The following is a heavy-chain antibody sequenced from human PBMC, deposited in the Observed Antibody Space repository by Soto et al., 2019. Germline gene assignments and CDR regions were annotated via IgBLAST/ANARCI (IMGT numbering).Heavy chain of an antibody. V-gene: IGHV1-3*01. J-gene: IGHJ4*02. D-gene: IGHD2-21*02. CDR1: GYTFTSYA. Sequence: ASVKVSCKASGYTFTSYAMHWVRQAPGQRLEWMGWINAGNGNTKYSQKFQGRVTITRDTSASTAYMELSSLRSEDTAVYYCAWAYCGGDCYTFDYWGQGALVTVSS. CDR3: AWAYCGGDCYTFDY. CDR2: INAGNGNT.